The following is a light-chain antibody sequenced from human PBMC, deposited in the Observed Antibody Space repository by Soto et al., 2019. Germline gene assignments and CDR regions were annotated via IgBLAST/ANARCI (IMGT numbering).Light chain of an antibody. CDR3: VAWDDSLNGYVV. Sequence: QSVLTQPPSASGTPGQRVTISCSGSSANIGSNTVNWYQQLPGTAPKLVIYSNNQRPSGVPDRFSGSKSGTSASLAISGLQSKYEADYYCVAWDDSLNGYVVFGGGTQLTVL. J-gene: IGLJ2*01. CDR1: SANIGSNT. V-gene: IGLV1-44*01. CDR2: SNN.